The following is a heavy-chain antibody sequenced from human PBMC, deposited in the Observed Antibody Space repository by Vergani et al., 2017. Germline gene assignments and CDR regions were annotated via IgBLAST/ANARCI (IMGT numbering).Heavy chain of an antibody. CDR1: GGSISSSSYY. V-gene: IGHV4-61*05. J-gene: IGHJ4*02. CDR2: IYYSGST. Sequence: QLQLQESGPGLVKPSETLSLTCTVSGGSISSSSYYWGWIRQPPGKGLEWIGYIYYSGSTNYNPSLKSRVTISVDTSKNQFSLKLSSVTAADTAVYYCARADGDYFDYWGQGTLVTVSS. CDR3: ARADGDYFDY. D-gene: IGHD4-17*01.